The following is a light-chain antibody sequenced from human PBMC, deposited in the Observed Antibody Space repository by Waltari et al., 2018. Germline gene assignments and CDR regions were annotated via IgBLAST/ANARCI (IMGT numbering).Light chain of an antibody. CDR2: GAS. J-gene: IGKJ1*01. CDR3: QHYVRLPVT. CDR1: QSVSRS. Sequence: SCMASQSVSRSFAWFQQKPCQAPRLLIYGASTTATGIPERFSGGGSGTDFSLTISRLEPEDFAVYYCQHYVRLPVTFGQGTKVEIK. V-gene: IGKV3-20*01.